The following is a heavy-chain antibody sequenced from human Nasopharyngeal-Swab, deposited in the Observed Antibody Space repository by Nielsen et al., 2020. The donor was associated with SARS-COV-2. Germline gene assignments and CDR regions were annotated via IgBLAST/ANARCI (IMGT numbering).Heavy chain of an antibody. D-gene: IGHD3-10*01. CDR2: MSYDGSNK. J-gene: IGHJ6*02. CDR3: ARGPGDGMDV. Sequence: WIRQPPGEGLEWVAVMSYDGSNKYYADSVKGRFTISRDNSKNTLYLQMNSLRAEDTAVYYCARGPGDGMDVWGQGTTVTVSS. V-gene: IGHV3-30-3*01.